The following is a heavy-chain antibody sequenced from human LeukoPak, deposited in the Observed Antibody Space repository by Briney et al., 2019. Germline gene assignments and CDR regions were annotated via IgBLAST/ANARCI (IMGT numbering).Heavy chain of an antibody. Sequence: STYYNPSLKSRVTISVDTSKNQFSLKLSSVTAADTAVYYCATTPLGCSSTSCYLYYFDYWGQGTLVTVSS. CDR3: ATTPLGCSSTSCYLYYFDY. CDR2: ST. D-gene: IGHD2-2*01. J-gene: IGHJ4*02. V-gene: IGHV4-30-2*05.